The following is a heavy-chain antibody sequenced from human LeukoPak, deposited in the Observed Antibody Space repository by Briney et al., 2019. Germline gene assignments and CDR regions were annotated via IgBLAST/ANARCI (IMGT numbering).Heavy chain of an antibody. J-gene: IGHJ6*03. CDR1: GGSISSYY. D-gene: IGHD1-26*01. CDR2: IYYSGST. V-gene: IGHV4-59*01. Sequence: PSETLSLTCTVSGGSISSYYWSWIRQPPGKGLEWIGYIYYSGSTNYNPSLKSRVTISVDTSKNQSSLKLSSVTAADTAVYYCARMVGWGARRYYYYYMDVWGKGTTVTISS. CDR3: ARMVGWGARRYYYYYMDV.